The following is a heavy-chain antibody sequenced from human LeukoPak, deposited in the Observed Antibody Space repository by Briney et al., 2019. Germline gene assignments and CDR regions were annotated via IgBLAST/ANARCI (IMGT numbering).Heavy chain of an antibody. Sequence: GGSLRLSCEASGFTFSTYAMHWVRQTPGKGLEWVAVISYDGSNEYYADSVKGRFTISRDNSKNTLYLQMNSLRAEDTAVYYCAKDYFLIDYWGQGTLVTVSS. J-gene: IGHJ4*02. CDR1: GFTFSTYA. CDR3: AKDYFLIDY. D-gene: IGHD2/OR15-2a*01. CDR2: ISYDGSNE. V-gene: IGHV3-30*04.